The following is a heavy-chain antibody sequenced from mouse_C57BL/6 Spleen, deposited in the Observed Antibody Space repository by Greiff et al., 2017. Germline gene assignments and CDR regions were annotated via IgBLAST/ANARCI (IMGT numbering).Heavy chain of an antibody. CDR3: TNRGVDYSFAY. J-gene: IGHJ3*01. D-gene: IGHD1-1*01. Sequence: VQLQQSGAELVRPGASVKLSCTASGFNIKDYYMHWVKQRPEQGLEWIGRIDPEDGDTEAAPKFQGKATMTADTSSNTAYLQLSSLTSEDTAVYYCTNRGVDYSFAYWGQGTLVTVSA. CDR1: GFNIKDYY. V-gene: IGHV14-1*01. CDR2: IDPEDGDT.